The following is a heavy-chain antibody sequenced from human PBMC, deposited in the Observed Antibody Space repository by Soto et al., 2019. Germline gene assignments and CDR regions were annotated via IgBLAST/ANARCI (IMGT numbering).Heavy chain of an antibody. D-gene: IGHD2-2*01. V-gene: IGHV4-34*01. Sequence: SETLSLTCAVYGGSFSGYYWSWIRQPPGKGLEWIGEINHSGSTNYNPSLKSRVTISVDTSKNQFSLKLSSVTAADTAVYYCAIAAYCSSTSCYHSSSWAFDPWGQGTLVTVSS. CDR3: AIAAYCSSTSCYHSSSWAFDP. CDR1: GGSFSGYY. CDR2: INHSGST. J-gene: IGHJ5*02.